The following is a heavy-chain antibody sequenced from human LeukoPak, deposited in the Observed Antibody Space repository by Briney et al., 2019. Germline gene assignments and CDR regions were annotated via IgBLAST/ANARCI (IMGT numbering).Heavy chain of an antibody. CDR2: ISAYNHGT. J-gene: IGHJ4*02. V-gene: IGHV1-18*01. CDR1: GYTFTSSG. D-gene: IGHD2-2*01. Sequence: SVKVSFKASGYTFTSSGISWVRQAPGQGLEWMGWISAYNHGTYYAQKFQGRVTVTTDTSTSTAYMELRSLRSDDTAVYYCARGRPHCSSTSCYANYFDYWGQGTLVTVSS. CDR3: ARGRPHCSSTSCYANYFDY.